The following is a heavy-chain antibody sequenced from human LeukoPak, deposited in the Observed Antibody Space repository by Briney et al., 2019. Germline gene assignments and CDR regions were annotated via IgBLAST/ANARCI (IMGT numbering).Heavy chain of an antibody. CDR2: INSDGSST. CDR1: GFTFSSYW. Sequence: PGGSLRLSCAASGFTFSSYWMHWVRQAPGKGLVWVSHINSDGSSTSYVDSVKGRFSISRDNAKNTLYLQMNSLRAEDTAVYYCAREGVPAYSSGWYYYMDVWGKGTTVTISS. J-gene: IGHJ6*03. CDR3: AREGVPAYSSGWYYYMDV. V-gene: IGHV3-74*01. D-gene: IGHD6-19*01.